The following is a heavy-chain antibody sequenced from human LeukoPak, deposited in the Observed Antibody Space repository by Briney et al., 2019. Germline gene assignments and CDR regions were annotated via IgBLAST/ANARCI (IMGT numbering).Heavy chain of an antibody. CDR1: GFTFSSYS. V-gene: IGHV3-21*01. CDR2: ISSSSSYI. D-gene: IGHD6-19*01. Sequence: GGSLRLSCAASGFTFSSYSMNWVRQAPGKGLEWVSSISSSSSYIYYADSVKGRFTISTDNAKKSLYLQMNSLRAEDTAVYYCARVAGTEVDYWGQGTLVTVSS. J-gene: IGHJ4*02. CDR3: ARVAGTEVDY.